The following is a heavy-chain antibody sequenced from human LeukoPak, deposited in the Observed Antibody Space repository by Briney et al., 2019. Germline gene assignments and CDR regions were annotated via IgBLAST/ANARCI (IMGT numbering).Heavy chain of an antibody. CDR2: ISAYNGNT. J-gene: IGHJ2*01. V-gene: IGHV1-18*01. CDR3: ARVDGSSWSYWYFDL. CDR1: GYTFTSYG. D-gene: IGHD6-13*01. Sequence: ASVKVSCKASGYTFTSYGISWVRQAPGQGLEWMGWISAYNGNTNYAQKLQGRVTMTTDTSTSTAYMELRSLRSDDTAVYYCARVDGSSWSYWYFDLWGRGTLVTVSS.